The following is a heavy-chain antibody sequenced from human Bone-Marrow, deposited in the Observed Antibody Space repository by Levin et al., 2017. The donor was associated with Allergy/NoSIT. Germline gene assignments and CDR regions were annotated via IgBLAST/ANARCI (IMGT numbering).Heavy chain of an antibody. J-gene: IGHJ6*02. CDR3: AREEYCSSASCYTGDYYYGLDV. CDR1: GGTFRNYA. Sequence: SVKVSCKASGGTFRNYAISWVRQAPGQGLEWMGGIIPMSGKANYAQKFQGRVTIAADKSTSTAYMELSSLRSEDTAVYYCAREEYCSSASCYTGDYYYGLDVWGQGTTVTVFS. V-gene: IGHV1-69*06. CDR2: IIPMSGKA. D-gene: IGHD2-2*02.